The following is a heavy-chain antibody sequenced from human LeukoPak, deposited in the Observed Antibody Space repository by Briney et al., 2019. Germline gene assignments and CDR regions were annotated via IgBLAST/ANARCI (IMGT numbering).Heavy chain of an antibody. D-gene: IGHD3-22*01. Sequence: PSETLSLTCAVYGGSFSGYYWSWIRQPPGKGLEWIGEINHSGSTNYNPSLKSRVTISVDTSKNQFSLKLSSVTAADTAVYYCARGLYDSSSYYSAFDIWGQGTMVTVSS. J-gene: IGHJ3*02. V-gene: IGHV4-34*01. CDR3: ARGLYDSSSYYSAFDI. CDR1: GGSFSGYY. CDR2: INHSGST.